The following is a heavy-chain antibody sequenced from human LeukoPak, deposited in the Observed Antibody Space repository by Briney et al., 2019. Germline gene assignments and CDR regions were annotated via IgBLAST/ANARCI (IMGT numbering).Heavy chain of an antibody. Sequence: GGSPRLSCAASGFTFSSYGMHWVRQAPGKGLEWVAVIWFDGRNKYYADSVKGRFVISRDNSKNTLFLQMNSLRAEDTAVYYCARDAMGGSGYDWFDPWGQGTLVTVSS. CDR3: ARDAMGGSGYDWFDP. J-gene: IGHJ5*02. CDR2: IWFDGRNK. D-gene: IGHD3-22*01. V-gene: IGHV3-33*01. CDR1: GFTFSSYG.